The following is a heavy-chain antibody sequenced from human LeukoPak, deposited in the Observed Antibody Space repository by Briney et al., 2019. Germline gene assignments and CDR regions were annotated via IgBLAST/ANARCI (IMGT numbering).Heavy chain of an antibody. Sequence: SETLSLTCTVSGGSIINNAYYWAWLRQPPGKGLEWIVSIYYSGSTHYNPSLKSRLTISVDTSKNQFSLNLNSVTAADTAVYYCARNETTGLQRTPYYHSYVDVWGKGTTVTVSS. CDR3: ARNETTGLQRTPYYHSYVDV. CDR1: GGSIINNAYY. D-gene: IGHD4-11*01. J-gene: IGHJ6*03. V-gene: IGHV4-39*01. CDR2: IYYSGST.